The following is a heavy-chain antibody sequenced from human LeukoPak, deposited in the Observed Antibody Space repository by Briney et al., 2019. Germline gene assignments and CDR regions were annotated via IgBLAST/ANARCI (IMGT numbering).Heavy chain of an antibody. J-gene: IGHJ4*02. CDR1: GFTFSSYA. CDR2: ISGSGGST. V-gene: IGHV3-23*01. Sequence: PGGSLRLSCAASGFTFSSYAMSWVRQAPGRGLEWVSAISGSGGSTYYADSVRGRFTIPRDNPKNTLYLQMNNLRAEGRAVYYFAKAQDGTRTSCYVGYWGQGTLVTVSS. CDR3: AKAQDGTRTSCYVGY. D-gene: IGHD2-2*01.